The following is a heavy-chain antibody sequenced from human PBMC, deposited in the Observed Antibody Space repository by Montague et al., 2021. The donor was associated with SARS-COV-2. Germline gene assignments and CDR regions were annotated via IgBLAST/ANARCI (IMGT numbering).Heavy chain of an antibody. V-gene: IGHV3-33*06. CDR3: AKESVWGAFDI. CDR2: IWYDGSNK. CDR1: GFTFSSYG. Sequence: SLRLSCAASGFTFSSYGMHWVRQAPGKGLEWVAVIWYDGSNKYYADSVKGRFTISRDNSKNTLYLQMNSLRAEDTAVYYCAKESVWGAFDIWGQGTMVTSLQ. D-gene: IGHD3-16*01. J-gene: IGHJ3*02.